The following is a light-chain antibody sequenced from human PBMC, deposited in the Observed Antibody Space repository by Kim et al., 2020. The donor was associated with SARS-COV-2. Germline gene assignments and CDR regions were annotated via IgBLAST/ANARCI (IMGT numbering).Light chain of an antibody. CDR3: NSRDSSGNHAV. V-gene: IGLV3-19*01. Sequence: LGQTVRITCQGDSLRSYYASWYQQKPGQAPVLVIYGKNNRPSGIPDRFSGSSSGNTASLTITGAQAEDEADYYCNSRDSSGNHAVFGGGTQLTVL. CDR2: GKN. CDR1: SLRSYY. J-gene: IGLJ7*01.